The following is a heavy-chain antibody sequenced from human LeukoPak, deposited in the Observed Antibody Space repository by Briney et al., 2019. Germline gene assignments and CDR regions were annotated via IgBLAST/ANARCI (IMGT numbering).Heavy chain of an antibody. CDR1: GGTFSSYA. D-gene: IGHD6-19*01. Sequence: ASVNVSCKASGGTFSSYAISWVRQAAGQGLERMGIINPSGGSTSYAQKFQGRVTMTRDTSTSTVYMELSSLRSEDTAVYYCARRETVAGTDYWGQGTLVTVSS. J-gene: IGHJ4*02. V-gene: IGHV1-46*01. CDR3: ARRETVAGTDY. CDR2: INPSGGST.